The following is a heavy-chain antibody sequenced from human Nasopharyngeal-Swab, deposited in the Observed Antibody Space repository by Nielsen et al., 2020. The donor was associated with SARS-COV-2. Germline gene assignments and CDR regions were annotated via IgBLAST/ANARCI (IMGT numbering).Heavy chain of an antibody. CDR3: AAGDTATD. CDR2: IVVGSGNT. D-gene: IGHD5-18*01. V-gene: IGHV1-58*01. Sequence: WVRQAPGQRLEWIGWIVVGSGNTNYAQKFQERVTITRDMSTSTAYMELSSLRSEDTAVYYCAAGDTATDWDQGTLVTVSS. J-gene: IGHJ4*02.